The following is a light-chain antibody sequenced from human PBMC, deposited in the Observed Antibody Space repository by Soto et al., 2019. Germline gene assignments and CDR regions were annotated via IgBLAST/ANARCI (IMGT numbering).Light chain of an antibody. CDR3: QQLNSYPRFT. CDR2: AAS. CDR1: QGISSY. Sequence: DIQLTQSPSFLSASVGDRVTITCRASQGISSYLAWYQQKPGKAPKLLIYAASTLQSGVPSRSSGSGSGTEITLTISSLQPEDFATYYCQQLNSYPRFTFGPGTKVDIK. V-gene: IGKV1-9*01. J-gene: IGKJ3*01.